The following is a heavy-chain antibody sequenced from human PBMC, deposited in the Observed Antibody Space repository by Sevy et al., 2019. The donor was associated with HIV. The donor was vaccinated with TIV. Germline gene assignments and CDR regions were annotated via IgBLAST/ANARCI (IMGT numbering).Heavy chain of an antibody. J-gene: IGHJ6*02. CDR2: INSDGSST. Sequence: GGSLRLSCAASGFTFSSYWMHWVRQAPGKGLVWVSRINSDGSSTSYADSVKGRFTISRDNAKNTRYLQMNSLRAEDTAVYYCARDGSDYGVGMDVWGQGTTVTVSS. CDR3: ARDGSDYGVGMDV. CDR1: GFTFSSYW. D-gene: IGHD4-17*01. V-gene: IGHV3-74*01.